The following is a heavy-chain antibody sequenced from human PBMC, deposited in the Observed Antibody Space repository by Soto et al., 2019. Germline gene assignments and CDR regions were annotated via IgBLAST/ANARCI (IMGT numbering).Heavy chain of an antibody. CDR1: GITFSSYA. D-gene: IGHD3-16*01. Sequence: QVQLVESGGGVVQPGRSLRLSCAASGITFSSYAMHWVRQAPGKGLEWVAVISYDGSNKYYADSVKGRFTISRDNSKNTMYLQMNSLRAEDTAVYYCARERGEIDYWGQGTLVTVSS. J-gene: IGHJ4*02. CDR2: ISYDGSNK. V-gene: IGHV3-30-3*01. CDR3: ARERGEIDY.